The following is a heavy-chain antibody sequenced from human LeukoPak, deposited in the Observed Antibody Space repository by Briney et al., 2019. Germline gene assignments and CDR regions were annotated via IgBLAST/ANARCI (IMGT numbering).Heavy chain of an antibody. CDR2: IEYSGGSA. V-gene: IGHV3-23*01. CDR1: GFTLSSYE. CDR3: AKDAGSGSLYYYYYYMDV. Sequence: GGSLRLSCTVSGFTLSSYEMSWIRQAPGKGLEWVSSIEYSGGSAYYADSVKGRFTISRDDSKNTLYLQMNSLRAEDTAVYYCAKDAGSGSLYYYYYYMDVWGKGTTVTVSS. D-gene: IGHD3-10*01. J-gene: IGHJ6*03.